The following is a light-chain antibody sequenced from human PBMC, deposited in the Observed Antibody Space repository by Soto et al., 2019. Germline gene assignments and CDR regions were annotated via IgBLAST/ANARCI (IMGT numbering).Light chain of an antibody. Sequence: QPVLTQSPSASASLGASVKFTCTLSSGYSSYPIAWHQQQPEKGPRYLMKLNSDGSHYKGDGIPDRFSGSSSGAERYLTISSLQSEDEADYYCQTWGTGIVVFGGGAKLTVL. CDR3: QTWGTGIVV. V-gene: IGLV4-69*01. J-gene: IGLJ2*01. CDR1: SGYSSYP. CDR2: LNSDGSH.